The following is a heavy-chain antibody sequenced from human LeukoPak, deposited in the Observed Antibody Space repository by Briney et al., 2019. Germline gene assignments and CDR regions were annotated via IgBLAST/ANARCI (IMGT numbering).Heavy chain of an antibody. CDR2: IYYSGST. Sequence: PSETLSLTCTVSGGSISSSSYYWGWIRQPPGKGLEWIGSIYYSGSTYYNPSLKSRVTISVDTSKNQFSLKLSSVTAPDTAVYYCARQDDFWSGYGLNWFDPWGQGTLVTVSS. V-gene: IGHV4-39*01. J-gene: IGHJ5*02. CDR3: ARQDDFWSGYGLNWFDP. D-gene: IGHD3-3*01. CDR1: GGSISSSSYY.